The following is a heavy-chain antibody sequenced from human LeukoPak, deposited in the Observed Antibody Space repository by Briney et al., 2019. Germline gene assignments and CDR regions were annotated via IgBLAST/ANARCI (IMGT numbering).Heavy chain of an antibody. D-gene: IGHD6-13*01. CDR1: GFTFSSYA. V-gene: IGHV3-30*02. Sequence: GGSLRLSCAASGFTFSSYAMSWVRQAPGKGLEWVTFIRYDGSNKYYADSVKGRFTISRDNSKNTLYLQMNSLRPEDTAVYYCAKVSGSSWPFDYWGQGTLVTVSS. CDR2: IRYDGSNK. J-gene: IGHJ4*02. CDR3: AKVSGSSWPFDY.